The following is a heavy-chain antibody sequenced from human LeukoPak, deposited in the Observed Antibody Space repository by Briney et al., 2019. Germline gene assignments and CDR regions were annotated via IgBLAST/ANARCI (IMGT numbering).Heavy chain of an antibody. CDR3: ATAEWENFYFDS. J-gene: IGHJ4*02. D-gene: IGHD1-26*01. V-gene: IGHV4-31*03. CDR2: TSYGGGA. Sequence: SETLSLTCTVSGASVSRGGYYWSWIRQHPGKGLEWIGFTSYGGGAYYNPSLMSRITMSIDPSQNQFSLKMRDVTAADTAVYFCATAEWENFYFDSWGQGALVAVTS. CDR1: GASVSRGGYY.